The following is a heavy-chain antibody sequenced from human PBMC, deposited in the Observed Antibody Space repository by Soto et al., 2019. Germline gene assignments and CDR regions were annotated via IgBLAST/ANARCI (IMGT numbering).Heavy chain of an antibody. CDR2: ISTYTGNT. CDR3: ARGYYSGSGRPAPGGMDV. D-gene: IGHD3-10*01. J-gene: IGHJ6*02. Sequence: QVHLVQSGAEVKKPGASVKVSCKASGYTFTNYDINWVRQAPGQGLEWMGWISTYTGNTNYAQKLQGRVTMTTDTSTSTAYMERRSLRSDDTAVYYCARGYYSGSGRPAPGGMDVWGQGTTFTVSS. V-gene: IGHV1-18*01. CDR1: GYTFTNYD.